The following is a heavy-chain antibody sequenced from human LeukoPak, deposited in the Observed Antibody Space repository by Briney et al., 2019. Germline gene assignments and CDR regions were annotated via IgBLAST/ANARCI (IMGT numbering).Heavy chain of an antibody. D-gene: IGHD3-10*01. CDR2: IYYSGGT. J-gene: IGHJ5*02. Sequence: PSETLSLTCTVSGGSISSYYWSWIRQPPGKGLEWIGYIYYSGGTNYNPSLKSRITTSIDTSKNQFSLKLSSVTAADTAVYYCARLLYYGSGSYYNWFDPWGQGTLVTVSS. CDR3: ARLLYYGSGSYYNWFDP. V-gene: IGHV4-59*08. CDR1: GGSISSYY.